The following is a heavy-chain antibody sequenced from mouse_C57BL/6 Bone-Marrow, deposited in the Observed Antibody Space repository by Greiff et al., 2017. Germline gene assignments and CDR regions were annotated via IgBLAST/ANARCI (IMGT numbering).Heavy chain of an antibody. CDR2: INPSSGYT. V-gene: IGHV1-7*01. CDR3: ARWPRRGDY. J-gene: IGHJ2*01. Sequence: VQLQQSGAELAKPGASVKLSCKASGYTFTSYWMHWVKQRPGQGLEWIGYINPSSGYTKYNQKFKDKATLTADKSSGTAYMQLSSLTYEDSAVYYCARWPRRGDYWGQGTTLTVSS. CDR1: GYTFTSYW.